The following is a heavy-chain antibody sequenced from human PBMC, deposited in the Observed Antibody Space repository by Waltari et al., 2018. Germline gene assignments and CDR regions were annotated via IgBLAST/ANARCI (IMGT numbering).Heavy chain of an antibody. D-gene: IGHD6-13*01. CDR2: IYYSGST. CDR1: GGSISSYY. Sequence: QVQLQESGPGLVKPSETLSLTCTVSGGSISSYYWSWIRQPPGKGLEWIGYIYYSGSTNYNPSLKSRVTISVDTSKNQFSLKLSSVTAADTAVYYCARVRSSWYLYYYYMDVWGKGTTVTVSS. J-gene: IGHJ6*03. V-gene: IGHV4-59*01. CDR3: ARVRSSWYLYYYYMDV.